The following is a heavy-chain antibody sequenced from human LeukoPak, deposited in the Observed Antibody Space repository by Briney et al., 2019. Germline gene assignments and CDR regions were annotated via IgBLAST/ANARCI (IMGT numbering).Heavy chain of an antibody. Sequence: PGGSLRLSCAASGFTVSSKYMSWVRQAPGKGLEWVSVIYSGGNTYYADSVKDRFTISRDNSKNTQYLQMNSLRAEDTAVYYCARDSGTGGVTFDYWGQGTLVTVSS. V-gene: IGHV3-66*01. CDR2: IYSGGNT. D-gene: IGHD3-16*01. J-gene: IGHJ4*02. CDR3: ARDSGTGGVTFDY. CDR1: GFTVSSKY.